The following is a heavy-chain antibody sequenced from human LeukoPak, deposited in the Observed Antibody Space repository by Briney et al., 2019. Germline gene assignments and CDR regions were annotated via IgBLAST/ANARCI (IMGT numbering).Heavy chain of an antibody. Sequence: PGGSLRLSCAASGFTFSSYAMHWVRQAPGKGLEWVAVISYDGSNKYYADSVKGRFTISRDNSKNTLYLQMNSLRAEDTAVYYCAKLGEFDYWGQGTLVTVSS. CDR2: ISYDGSNK. CDR1: GFTFSSYA. CDR3: AKLGEFDY. V-gene: IGHV3-30*18. D-gene: IGHD3-10*01. J-gene: IGHJ4*02.